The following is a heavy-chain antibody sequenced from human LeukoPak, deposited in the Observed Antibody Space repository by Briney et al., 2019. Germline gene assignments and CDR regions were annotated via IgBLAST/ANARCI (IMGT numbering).Heavy chain of an antibody. CDR2: INPNSGGT. Sequence: ASVKVSCKASGYPFTGYYMHWVRQAPGQGLEWMGWINPNSGGTNFAQRFQGRVTLTWDTSLSTAYMELSRLRSDDTALYYCARVLSDSTGYFYPYWDQGALVTVSS. D-gene: IGHD3-9*01. V-gene: IGHV1-2*02. CDR3: ARVLSDSTGYFYPY. CDR1: GYPFTGYY. J-gene: IGHJ4*02.